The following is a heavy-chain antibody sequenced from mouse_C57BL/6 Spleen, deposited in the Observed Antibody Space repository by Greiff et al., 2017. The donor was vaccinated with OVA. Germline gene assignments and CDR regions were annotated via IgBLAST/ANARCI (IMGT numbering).Heavy chain of an antibody. Sequence: VQLQQSDAELVKPGASVKISCKVSGYTFTDHTIHWMKQRPEQGLEWIGYIYPRDGSTKYNEKFKGKATLTADKSSSTAYMQLNSLTSEDSAVYFCARGDYGSSPNWYFDVWGTGTTVTVSS. CDR3: ARGDYGSSPNWYFDV. V-gene: IGHV1-78*01. D-gene: IGHD1-1*01. CDR1: GYTFTDHT. J-gene: IGHJ1*03. CDR2: IYPRDGST.